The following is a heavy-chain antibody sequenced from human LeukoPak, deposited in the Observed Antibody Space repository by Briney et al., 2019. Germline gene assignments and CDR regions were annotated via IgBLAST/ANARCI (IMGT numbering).Heavy chain of an antibody. CDR1: GFIFSNYW. Sequence: GGSLRLACAASGFIFSNYWMSWVRQAPGKGLEWVANINQDGSEKYYVDSLKGRFTISRDNAKNSLYLQMNSLRAEDTAVYYCARMWIQLWPFDYWGQGTLVTVSS. CDR2: INQDGSEK. CDR3: ARMWIQLWPFDY. D-gene: IGHD5-18*01. J-gene: IGHJ4*02. V-gene: IGHV3-7*03.